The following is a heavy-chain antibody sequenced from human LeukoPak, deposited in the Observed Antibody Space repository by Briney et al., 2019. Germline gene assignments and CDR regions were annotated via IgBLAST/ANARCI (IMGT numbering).Heavy chain of an antibody. CDR1: GYTFTSHW. J-gene: IGHJ4*02. CDR3: ARDFAGTYYYDSSGYHY. V-gene: IGHV1-46*01. Sequence: ASVKVSCKASGYTFTSHWMHWVRQAPGQGLEWMGIINPSGGSTSYAQKFQGRVTMTRDMSTSTVYMELSSLRSEDTAVYYCARDFAGTYYYDSSGYHYWGQGTLVTVSS. CDR2: INPSGGST. D-gene: IGHD3-22*01.